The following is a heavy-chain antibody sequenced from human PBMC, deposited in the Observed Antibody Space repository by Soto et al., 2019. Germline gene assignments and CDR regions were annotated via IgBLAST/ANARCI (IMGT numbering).Heavy chain of an antibody. V-gene: IGHV3-7*01. CDR3: AREDSLVAADY. D-gene: IGHD2-15*01. Sequence: GGSLRLSCAPSGFTFSSYWMSWVRQAPGKGLEWVANIKQDGSEKYYVDSVKGRFTISRDNAKNSLYLQMNSLRAEDTAVDYCAREDSLVAADYWGQGTLVTVSS. CDR1: GFTFSSYW. CDR2: IKQDGSEK. J-gene: IGHJ4*02.